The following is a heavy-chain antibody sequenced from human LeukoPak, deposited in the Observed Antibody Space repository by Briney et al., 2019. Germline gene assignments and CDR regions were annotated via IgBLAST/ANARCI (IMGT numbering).Heavy chain of an antibody. Sequence: ASVKVSCKASGYTFTSYDINWVRQATGQGLEWMGWMNPNSDSTGYAQKFQGRVTITRNTSISTAYMELSSLRSEDTAVYYCARGGPYGDYAFDYWGQGTLVTVSS. CDR2: MNPNSDST. CDR3: ARGGPYGDYAFDY. J-gene: IGHJ4*02. D-gene: IGHD4-17*01. V-gene: IGHV1-8*03. CDR1: GYTFTSYD.